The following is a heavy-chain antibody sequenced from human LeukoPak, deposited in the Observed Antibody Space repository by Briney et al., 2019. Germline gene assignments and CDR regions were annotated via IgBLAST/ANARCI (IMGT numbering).Heavy chain of an antibody. CDR1: GFTFDDYA. J-gene: IGHJ4*02. D-gene: IGHD2-2*01. Sequence: GRSLRLSCAASGFTFDDYAMHWVRQAPGKGLEWASGISRNSGSIGYADSVKGRFTISRDNAKNSLYLQMNSLRAEDTALYYCAKGYQLLSSPLDYWGQGTLVTVSS. CDR3: AKGYQLLSSPLDY. CDR2: ISRNSGSI. V-gene: IGHV3-9*01.